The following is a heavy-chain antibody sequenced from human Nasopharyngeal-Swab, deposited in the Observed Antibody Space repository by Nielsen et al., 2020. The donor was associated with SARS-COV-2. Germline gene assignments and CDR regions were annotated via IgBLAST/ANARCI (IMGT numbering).Heavy chain of an antibody. CDR1: GCPITSSRHR. D-gene: IGHD3-3*01. Sequence: SETLSLTCTVPGCPITSSRHRWGWIRQPPGKGLQWIGQIPVNRYTEYHPSVRGRITVYADTSENYFSLRLSSVTAADTAVYYCARLDPFGSEDKWGQGTLVTVSS. J-gene: IGHJ4*02. CDR2: IPVNRYT. CDR3: ARLDPFGSEDK. V-gene: IGHV4-39*02.